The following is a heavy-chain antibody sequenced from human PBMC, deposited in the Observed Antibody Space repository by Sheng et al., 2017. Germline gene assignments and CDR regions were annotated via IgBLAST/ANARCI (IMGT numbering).Heavy chain of an antibody. CDR3: TRDLREYNADDLA. J-gene: IGHJ3*01. D-gene: IGHD5-12*01. Sequence: EVQLVESGGGLVQPGRSLTLSCTASGFTFGDHAMSWVRQAPGKGLEWVGFIRSKAYGGTREYAASVKGRFTISRDDSKSIAYLQMDRLKTEDTAVYYCTRDLREYNADDLAWGQGTMVTVSS. CDR1: GFTFGDHA. CDR2: IRSKAYGGTR. V-gene: IGHV3-49*04.